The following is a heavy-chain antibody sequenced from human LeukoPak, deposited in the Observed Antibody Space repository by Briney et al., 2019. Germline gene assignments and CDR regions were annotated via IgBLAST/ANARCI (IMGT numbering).Heavy chain of an antibody. CDR1: GGSISSYY. V-gene: IGHV4-59*01. Sequence: PSETLSLTCTVSGGSISSYYWSWIRQPPGKGLEWIGYIYYSGSTSYSGNTNYNPSLKSRVTLSVDTSKKQLSLKLSSVTAADTAVYYCAREIRSGGNYLWFDPWGQGTLVTVSS. D-gene: IGHD1-26*01. J-gene: IGHJ5*02. CDR2: IYYSGST. CDR3: AREIRSGGNYLWFDP.